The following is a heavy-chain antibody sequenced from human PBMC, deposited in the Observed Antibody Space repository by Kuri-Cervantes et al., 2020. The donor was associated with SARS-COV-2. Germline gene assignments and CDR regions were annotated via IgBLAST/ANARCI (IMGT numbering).Heavy chain of an antibody. Sequence: GESLKISCEVSGFLFSASAMHWVRQAPGKGLEWVALISYGGSNKYYADSVKGRFTISRDNSKNTLYLQMNSLRAEDTAVYYCASQLLLGRFDYWGQGTLVTVSS. CDR1: GFLFSASA. V-gene: IGHV3-30*04. D-gene: IGHD2-2*01. J-gene: IGHJ4*02. CDR2: ISYGGSNK. CDR3: ASQLLLGRFDY.